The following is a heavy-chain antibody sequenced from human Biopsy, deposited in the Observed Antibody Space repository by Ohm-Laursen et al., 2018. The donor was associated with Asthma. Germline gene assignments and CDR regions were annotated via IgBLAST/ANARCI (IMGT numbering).Heavy chain of an antibody. Sequence: ASVKVSCKASGYTFNSAGITWVRQAPGQGLEWMGWISVYNGNTKVAQKLQDRVTMITDTSTSTAYMELRSLRSDDTAVYFCARAVDYSHYYGVDVWGQGTTVTVS. CDR3: ARAVDYSHYYGVDV. J-gene: IGHJ6*02. V-gene: IGHV1-18*01. CDR2: ISVYNGNT. CDR1: GYTFNSAG. D-gene: IGHD3-10*01.